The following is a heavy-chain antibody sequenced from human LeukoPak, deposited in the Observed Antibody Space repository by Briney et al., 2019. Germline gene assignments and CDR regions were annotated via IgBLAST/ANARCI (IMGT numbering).Heavy chain of an antibody. V-gene: IGHV3-23*01. CDR3: AKDRRYDILTGYRSPSSDY. J-gene: IGHJ4*02. CDR2: ISGGGDST. Sequence: PGGSLRLSCAASGFTFSNYAMSWVRQAPGKGLEWVSGISGGGDSTYYADSVKGRFTISRDNSKNTLYLQMNSLRAEDTAVYYCAKDRRYDILTGYRSPSSDYWGQGTLVTVSS. CDR1: GFTFSNYA. D-gene: IGHD3-9*01.